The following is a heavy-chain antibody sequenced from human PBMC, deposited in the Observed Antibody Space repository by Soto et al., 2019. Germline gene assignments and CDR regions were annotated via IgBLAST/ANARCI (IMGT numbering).Heavy chain of an antibody. CDR1: GFTFSIYA. D-gene: IGHD1-26*01. CDR3: AKEIVGAPGWFDP. CDR2: ISWNSGSI. V-gene: IGHV3-9*01. Sequence: PGGSLRLSCAASGFTFSIYAMHWVRQAPGKGLEWVSGISWNSGSIGYADSVKGRFTISRDNAKNSLYLQMNSLRAEDTALYYCAKEIVGAPGWFDPWGQGTLVTVSS. J-gene: IGHJ5*02.